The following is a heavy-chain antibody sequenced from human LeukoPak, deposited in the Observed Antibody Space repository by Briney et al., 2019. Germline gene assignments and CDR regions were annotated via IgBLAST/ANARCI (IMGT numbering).Heavy chain of an antibody. V-gene: IGHV3-48*03. CDR3: ARKEVYDSSTDGLGTFDI. CDR1: GFTFSYYE. CDR2: ISSSGSTI. Sequence: PGGSLRLSCAASGFTFSYYEMNWVRQTPGKGLEGVSYISSSGSTIYYADSVKGRFTISRDNAKNSLYLQMNSLRAEDTAVYYCARKEVYDSSTDGLGTFDIWGQGTMVTVSS. D-gene: IGHD3-22*01. J-gene: IGHJ3*02.